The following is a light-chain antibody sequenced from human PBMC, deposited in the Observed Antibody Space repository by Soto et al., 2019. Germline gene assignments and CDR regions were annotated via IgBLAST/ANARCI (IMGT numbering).Light chain of an antibody. Sequence: AIQMTQSPSSLSASVGDRVTITCRASRDIGNDLGWYQQKPGKAPKHLIFAASNLQSGVPSRFSGGGSGTDFTLTISSLQADDFATYYCLQHFNFSWTFXQGTKV. CDR3: LQHFNFSWT. CDR2: AAS. J-gene: IGKJ1*01. CDR1: RDIGND. V-gene: IGKV1-6*01.